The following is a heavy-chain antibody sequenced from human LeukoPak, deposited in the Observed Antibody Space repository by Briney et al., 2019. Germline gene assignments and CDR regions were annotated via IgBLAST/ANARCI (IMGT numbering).Heavy chain of an antibody. J-gene: IGHJ6*03. CDR3: AKNGDRGAYCSGGSCYPYFYYYMDV. D-gene: IGHD2-15*01. Sequence: GGSLRLSCAASGFTFSSYGMSWVRQAPGKGLEWVSAINTSGGSTYYADSVKGRFTVSRDNSKNTLYLQMNSLRAEDTAIYYCAKNGDRGAYCSGGSCYPYFYYYMDVWGKGTTVTISS. CDR2: INTSGGST. CDR1: GFTFSSYG. V-gene: IGHV3-23*01.